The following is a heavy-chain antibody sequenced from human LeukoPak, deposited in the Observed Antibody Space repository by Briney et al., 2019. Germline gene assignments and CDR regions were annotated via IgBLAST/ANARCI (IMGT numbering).Heavy chain of an antibody. D-gene: IGHD2-15*01. V-gene: IGHV1-8*01. CDR2: MNPNSGNT. J-gene: IGHJ4*02. CDR3: ARECARRGGGSCY. Sequence: GAAVTVSCKASVYTFTSYDINWVRQATRQGLEWMGWMNPNSGNTGYAQKFQGRVTMTRNTSISTAYMELSSLRSEDTAVYYCARECARRGGGSCYSGQGTLVTVSS. CDR1: VYTFTSYD.